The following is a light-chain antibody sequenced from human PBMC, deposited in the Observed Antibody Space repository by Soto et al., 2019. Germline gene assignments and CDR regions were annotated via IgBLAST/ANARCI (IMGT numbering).Light chain of an antibody. CDR1: QGIRRW. CDR3: QQADSFPLT. Sequence: IQMTQSPSSVSASVGDRVTITCRASQGIRRWLDWYQQKPGKAPKLLIYAASNLQSGVPSRFSGSGSGTDFTLTISNLQPEDFATYYCQQADSFPLTFGGGNKVEI. CDR2: AAS. V-gene: IGKV1-12*01. J-gene: IGKJ4*01.